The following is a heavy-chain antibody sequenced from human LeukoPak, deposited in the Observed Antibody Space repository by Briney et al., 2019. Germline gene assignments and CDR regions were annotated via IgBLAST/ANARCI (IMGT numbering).Heavy chain of an antibody. Sequence: GASVKVSCKASGYTFTGYYMHWVRQAPGQGLEWMGWINPNSGGTNYAQKFQGRVTMTRDTSISTAYMELGRLRSDDTAVYYCARDLITMVRGVGVTGFGYWGQGTLVTVSS. D-gene: IGHD3-10*01. J-gene: IGHJ4*02. V-gene: IGHV1-2*02. CDR2: INPNSGGT. CDR1: GYTFTGYY. CDR3: ARDLITMVRGVGVTGFGY.